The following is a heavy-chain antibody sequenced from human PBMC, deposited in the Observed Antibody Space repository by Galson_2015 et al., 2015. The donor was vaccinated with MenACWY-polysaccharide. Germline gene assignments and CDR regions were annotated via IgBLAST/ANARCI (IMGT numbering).Heavy chain of an antibody. CDR2: ISWNSGSI. J-gene: IGHJ4*02. V-gene: IGHV3-9*01. CDR3: AKAPKADPWGFDY. Sequence: SLRLSCAASGFTFDDYAMHWVRQAPGKGLEWVSGISWNSGSIGYADSVKGRLTISRDNAKNSLYLQMNSLRAEDTALYYCAKAPKADPWGFDYWGQGTLVTVSS. CDR1: GFTFDDYA. D-gene: IGHD3-16*01.